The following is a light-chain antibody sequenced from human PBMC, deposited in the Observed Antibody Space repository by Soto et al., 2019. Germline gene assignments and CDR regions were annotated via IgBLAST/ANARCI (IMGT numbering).Light chain of an antibody. CDR1: TSNIGSNY. J-gene: IGLJ2*01. V-gene: IGLV1-47*02. CDR2: SNN. Sequence: QSVLTQSPSASGTPGQRVTISCSGTTSNIGSNYVYWYQQLPGTAPKLLIYSNNQRPSGVPDRFSGSKSGTSASLAISGIRSEDEADYYCAAWDDSLSGVVFGGGTKVTVL. CDR3: AAWDDSLSGVV.